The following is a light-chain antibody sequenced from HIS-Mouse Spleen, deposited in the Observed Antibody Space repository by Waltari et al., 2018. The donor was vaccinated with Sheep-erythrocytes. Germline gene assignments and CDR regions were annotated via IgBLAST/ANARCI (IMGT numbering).Light chain of an antibody. Sequence: EIGLTHSPATLSLSPGERSTLSCRASQSVSSYLAWYQQKPGQAPRLLIYDASNRATGIPARFSGSGSGTDFTLTISSLEPEDFAVYYCQQRSNWYTFGQGTKLEIK. V-gene: IGKV3-11*01. J-gene: IGKJ2*01. CDR1: QSVSSY. CDR2: DAS. CDR3: QQRSNWYT.